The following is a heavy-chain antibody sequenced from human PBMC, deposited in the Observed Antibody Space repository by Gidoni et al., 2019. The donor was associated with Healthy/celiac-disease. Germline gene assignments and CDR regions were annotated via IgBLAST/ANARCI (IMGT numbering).Heavy chain of an antibody. V-gene: IGHV2-70*15. CDR3: ARTLSGSYQYYYGMDV. CDR2: IDWDDDK. Sequence: QVTLRESGPALVKPTQTLTLTCTFSGFSLSTSGMCVSWIRQPPGKALEWLARIDWDDDKYYSTSLKTRLTISKDTSKNQVVLTMTNMDPVDTATYYCARTLSGSYQYYYGMDVWGQGTTVTVSS. CDR1: GFSLSTSGMC. J-gene: IGHJ6*02. D-gene: IGHD1-26*01.